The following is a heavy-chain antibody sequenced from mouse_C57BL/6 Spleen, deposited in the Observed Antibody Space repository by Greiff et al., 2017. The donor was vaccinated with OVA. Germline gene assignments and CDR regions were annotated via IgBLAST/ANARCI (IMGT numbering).Heavy chain of an antibody. CDR3: ARSYDGYYENYFDY. V-gene: IGHV1-59*01. Sequence: QVQLQQPGAELVRPGTSVKLSCKASGYTFTSYWMHWVKQRPGQGLEWIGVIDPSDSYTNYNQKFEGKATLTVDTSSSTAYMQLSSLTSEDSAVYYCARSYDGYYENYFDYWGQGTTLTVSS. CDR2: IDPSDSYT. D-gene: IGHD2-3*01. CDR1: GYTFTSYW. J-gene: IGHJ2*01.